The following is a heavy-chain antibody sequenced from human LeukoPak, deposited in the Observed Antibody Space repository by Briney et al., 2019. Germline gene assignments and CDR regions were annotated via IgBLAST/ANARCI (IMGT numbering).Heavy chain of an antibody. CDR1: GFTFSSYS. J-gene: IGHJ4*02. D-gene: IGHD3-10*01. V-gene: IGHV3-48*01. Sequence: AGGSLRLSCAASGFTFSSYSMNWVRQAPGKGLEWVSYISSSSSTIYYADSVKGRFTISRDNAKNSLYLQMNSLRAEDTAVYYCARDLEEFAPLWFGELPRAALVYWGQGTLVTVSS. CDR2: ISSSSSTI. CDR3: ARDLEEFAPLWFGELPRAALVY.